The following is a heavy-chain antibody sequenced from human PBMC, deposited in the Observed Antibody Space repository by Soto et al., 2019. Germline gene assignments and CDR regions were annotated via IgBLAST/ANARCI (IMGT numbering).Heavy chain of an antibody. D-gene: IGHD3-22*01. CDR1: GYTFTSYD. J-gene: IGHJ3*02. V-gene: IGHV1-8*01. CDR3: ARVVPTWLVYDSSGPWPAFDI. CDR2: MNPNSGNT. Sequence: QVQLVQSGAEVKKPGASVKVSCKASGYTFTSYDINWVRQATGQGLEWMGWMNPNSGNTGYAQKFQGRVTMTRNTSISTAYMELSSLRSEDTAVYYCARVVPTWLVYDSSGPWPAFDIWGQGTMVTVSS.